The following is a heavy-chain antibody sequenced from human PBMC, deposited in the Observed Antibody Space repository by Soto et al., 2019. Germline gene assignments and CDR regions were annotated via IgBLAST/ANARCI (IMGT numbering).Heavy chain of an antibody. CDR1: GYTFTSYD. CDR3: ARGIRYCSGGSCYSYWFDP. D-gene: IGHD2-15*01. CDR2: MNPNSGNT. Sequence: QVQLVQSGAEVKKPGASVKVSCKASGYTFTSYDINWVRQATGQGLEWMGWMNPNSGNTGYAQKFQGRVTMTRNTSLSTAYMELSSLRSEDTAVYSCARGIRYCSGGSCYSYWFDPWGQGTLVTVSS. J-gene: IGHJ5*02. V-gene: IGHV1-8*01.